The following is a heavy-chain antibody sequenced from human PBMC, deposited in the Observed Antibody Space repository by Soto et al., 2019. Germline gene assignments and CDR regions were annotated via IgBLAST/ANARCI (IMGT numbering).Heavy chain of an antibody. J-gene: IGHJ4*02. Sequence: GFLRLSSADSGLTFSSYAMSWVRQAPGKGLEWVSAISGSGGSTYYADSVKGRFTISRDNSKNTLYLQMNSLRAEDTAVYYCAKVPASDVPDYWGQGTLVTVSS. D-gene: IGHD2-2*01. CDR1: GLTFSSYA. CDR3: AKVPASDVPDY. V-gene: IGHV3-23*01. CDR2: ISGSGGST.